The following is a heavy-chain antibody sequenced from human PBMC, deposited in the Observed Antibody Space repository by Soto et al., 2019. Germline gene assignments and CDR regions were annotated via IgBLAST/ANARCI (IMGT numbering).Heavy chain of an antibody. Sequence: PGGSLRLSCAASGFTFSDYYMSWIRQAPGKGLEWVSYISSSGNIIYYADSVKGRFTISRDNAKNSLYLQMNSLRAEDTAVYYCARDSLATNYYFDYWGQGTPVTVSS. D-gene: IGHD5-12*01. CDR3: ARDSLATNYYFDY. V-gene: IGHV3-11*01. J-gene: IGHJ4*02. CDR2: ISSSGNII. CDR1: GFTFSDYY.